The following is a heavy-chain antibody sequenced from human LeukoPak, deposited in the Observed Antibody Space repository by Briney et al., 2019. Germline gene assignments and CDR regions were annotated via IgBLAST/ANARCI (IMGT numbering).Heavy chain of an antibody. Sequence: PGGSLRLSCGASGFTVSNHHMNWVRQAPGKGLEWISYITSAGGTKYYADSVKGRFTISRDNAMNSLYLQMNSLTAEDTAVYYCAKSRPDHYYGMDVWGQGTTVTVSS. J-gene: IGHJ6*02. V-gene: IGHV3-48*03. CDR1: GFTVSNHH. CDR2: ITSAGGTK. D-gene: IGHD1-14*01. CDR3: AKSRPDHYYGMDV.